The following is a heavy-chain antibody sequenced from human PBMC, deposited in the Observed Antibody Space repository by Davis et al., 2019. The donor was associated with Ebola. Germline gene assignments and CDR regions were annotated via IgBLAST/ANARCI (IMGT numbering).Heavy chain of an antibody. CDR2: INHSGRT. CDR1: GGSFSGYY. Sequence: MPSETLSLTCAVYGGSFSGYYWSWIRQPPGKGLEWIGEINHSGRTNYNPSLKSRVTISVDTSKNQFSLKLSSVTAADTAVYYCARGVGATTGWFDPWGQGTLVTVSS. J-gene: IGHJ5*02. V-gene: IGHV4-34*01. D-gene: IGHD1-26*01. CDR3: ARGVGATTGWFDP.